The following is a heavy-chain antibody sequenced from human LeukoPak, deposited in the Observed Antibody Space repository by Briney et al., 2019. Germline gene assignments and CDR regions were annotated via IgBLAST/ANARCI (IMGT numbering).Heavy chain of an antibody. V-gene: IGHV4-34*01. Sequence: SETLSLTCAVYGGSFSGYYWSWIRQPPGKGLEWIGEINHSGSTNYNPSLKSRVSTSVDSSKNQFSLKLNSVTAADTAVYYCARGVAVAAPGTGYFDLWGRGTLVTVSS. CDR3: ARGVAVAAPGTGYFDL. D-gene: IGHD6-13*01. CDR1: GGSFSGYY. J-gene: IGHJ2*01. CDR2: INHSGST.